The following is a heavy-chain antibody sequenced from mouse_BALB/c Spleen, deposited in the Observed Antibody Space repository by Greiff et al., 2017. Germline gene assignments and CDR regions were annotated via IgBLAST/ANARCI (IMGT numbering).Heavy chain of an antibody. CDR2: ISYDGSN. J-gene: IGHJ3*01. CDR1: GYSITSGYS. CDR3: ARDPLLRRYPAWFAY. D-gene: IGHD1-1*01. V-gene: IGHV3-6*02. Sequence: EVQLVESGPGLVKPSQSLSLTCSVTGYSITSGYSWNWIRQFPGNKLEWMGYISYDGSNNYNPSLKNRISITRDTSKNQFFLKLNSVTTEDTATYYCARDPLLRRYPAWFAYWGQGTLVTVSA.